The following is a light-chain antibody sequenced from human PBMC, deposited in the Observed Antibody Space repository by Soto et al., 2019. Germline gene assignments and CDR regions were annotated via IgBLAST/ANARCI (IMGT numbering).Light chain of an antibody. V-gene: IGLV2-14*01. CDR3: SSYTSSSTPVV. CDR2: DVS. Sequence: QSVLTQPPSASGTPGQRVTISCSGSSSNIGSNTVNWYQQLPGKAPKLMIYDVSNRPSGVSNRFSGSKSGNTASLTISGLQAEDEADYYCSSYTSSSTPVVFGGGTKLTVL. CDR1: SSNIGSNT. J-gene: IGLJ2*01.